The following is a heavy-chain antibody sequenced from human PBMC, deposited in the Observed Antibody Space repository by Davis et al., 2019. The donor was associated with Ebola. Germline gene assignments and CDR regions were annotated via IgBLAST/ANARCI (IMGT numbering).Heavy chain of an antibody. D-gene: IGHD3-10*01. V-gene: IGHV1-2*02. CDR3: AREPTTVMVRFDSRDFYYYGLDV. CDR2: INPNNGRT. CDR1: GYTFSGYY. J-gene: IGHJ6*02. Sequence: ASVKVSCKASGYTFSGYYIHWVRQAPGQGLEWMGWINPNNGRTNYAQKFQGRVTMTSDTSISTAYLELSRLTSDDTAVYYCAREPTTVMVRFDSRDFYYYGLDVWGQGTTVTVSS.